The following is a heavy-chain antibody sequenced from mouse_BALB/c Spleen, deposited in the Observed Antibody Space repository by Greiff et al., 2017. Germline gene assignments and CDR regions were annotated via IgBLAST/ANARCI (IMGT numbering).Heavy chain of an antibody. CDR1: GYTFTSYY. V-gene: IGHV1S56*01. CDR3: ATYGNLAY. Sequence: VQLQQSGPELVKPGASVRISCKASGYTFTSYYIHWVKQRPGQGLEWIGWIYPGNVNTKYNEKFKGKATLTADKSSSTAYMQLSSLTSEDSAVYFCATYGNLAYWGQGTLVTVSA. CDR2: IYPGNVNT. D-gene: IGHD2-1*01. J-gene: IGHJ3*01.